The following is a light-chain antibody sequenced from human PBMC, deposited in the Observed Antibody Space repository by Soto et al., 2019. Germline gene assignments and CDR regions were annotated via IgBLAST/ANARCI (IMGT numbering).Light chain of an antibody. CDR1: SSDVGAYDY. CDR2: EVS. Sequence: QSVLTQPASVSGSPGQSITISCTGTSSDVGAYDYVSWYQQHPAKAPKLMIYEVSNRPSGVSNRFSGSKSVNTATLTISGLQADDEADYYCSSYTSSSTRVFGTGTKLTVL. V-gene: IGLV2-14*03. J-gene: IGLJ1*01. CDR3: SSYTSSSTRV.